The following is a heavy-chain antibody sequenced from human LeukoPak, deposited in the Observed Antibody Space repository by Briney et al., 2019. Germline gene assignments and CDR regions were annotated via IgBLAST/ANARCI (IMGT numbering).Heavy chain of an antibody. V-gene: IGHV4-34*01. Sequence: SETLSLTCAVYGGSFSGYYWSWIRQPPGKGLEWIGEINHSGNTNYNPSLKSRVTISVDTSKNQFSLKLSSVTAADTAVYHCASLRYYYDSSGSRPVDYWGQGTLVTVSS. CDR1: GGSFSGYY. CDR3: ASLRYYYDSSGSRPVDY. D-gene: IGHD3-22*01. J-gene: IGHJ4*02. CDR2: INHSGNT.